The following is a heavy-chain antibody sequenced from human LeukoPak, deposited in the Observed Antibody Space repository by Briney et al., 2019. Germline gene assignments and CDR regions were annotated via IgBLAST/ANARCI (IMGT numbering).Heavy chain of an antibody. CDR1: GGSFSGYY. D-gene: IGHD2-21*02. CDR2: INHSGST. J-gene: IGHJ5*02. CDR3: ARRSYCGGDCHSNWFDP. V-gene: IGHV4-34*01. Sequence: PSETLSLTCAVYGGSFSGYYWSWIRQPPGKGLEWIGEINHSGSTNYSPSLKSRVTISVDTSKNQFSLKLSSVTAADTAVYYCARRSYCGGDCHSNWFDPWGQGTLVTVSS.